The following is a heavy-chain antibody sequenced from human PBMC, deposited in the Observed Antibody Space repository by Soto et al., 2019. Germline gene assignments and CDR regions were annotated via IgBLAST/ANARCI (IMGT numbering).Heavy chain of an antibody. CDR2: INWNSGSI. Sequence: GGSLRLSCAASGFTFDDYAMHWVRQVPGKCLEWVSGINWNSGSIGYGDSVKGRFAISRDNAKNSLHLQMNSLSAEDTAFYYCVKDESINWYSGHFRHWGQGXLVTVYS. V-gene: IGHV3-9*01. CDR3: VKDESINWYSGHFRH. D-gene: IGHD6-13*01. CDR1: GFTFDDYA. J-gene: IGHJ1*01.